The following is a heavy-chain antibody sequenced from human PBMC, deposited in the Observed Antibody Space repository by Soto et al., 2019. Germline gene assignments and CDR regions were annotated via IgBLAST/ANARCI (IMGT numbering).Heavy chain of an antibody. CDR2: IIPILGIA. D-gene: IGHD4-17*01. V-gene: IGHV1-69*08. Sequence: QVQLVQSGAEVKKPGSSVKVSCKASGGTFSSYTISWVRQAPGQGLEWMGRIIPILGIANYAQKFQGRVTITEDKSTSTAYMELSSLRSEDTAVYYCAREGGYGGNSDVDYWGQGTLVTVSS. CDR3: AREGGYGGNSDVDY. J-gene: IGHJ4*02. CDR1: GGTFSSYT.